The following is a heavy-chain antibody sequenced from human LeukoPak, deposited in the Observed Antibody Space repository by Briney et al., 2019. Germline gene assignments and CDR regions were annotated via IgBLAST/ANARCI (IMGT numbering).Heavy chain of an antibody. V-gene: IGHV4-31*03. D-gene: IGHD2-2*02. CDR2: IYYSGST. Sequence: SETLSLTCTVSGGSISSGGYYWSWTRQHPGKGLEWIGYIYYSGSTYYNPSLKSRVTISVDTSKNQFSLKLSSVTAADTAVYYCARTPPAAIGGYYYYGMDVWGQGTTVTVSS. CDR1: GGSISSGGYY. CDR3: ARTPPAAIGGYYYYGMDV. J-gene: IGHJ6*02.